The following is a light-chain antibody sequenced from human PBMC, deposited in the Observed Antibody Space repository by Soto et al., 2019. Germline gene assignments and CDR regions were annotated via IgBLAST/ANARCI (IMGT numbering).Light chain of an antibody. J-gene: IGKJ1*01. CDR2: SAS. CDR3: QQSHNTPRT. Sequence: IVMTQSPDFLALSLSERSTINCKSSQSVLYSSNNKNYLACYQQKPGKAPKLLIYSASSLHGGVPSRFSGSGSGIDFTLTISSLQPEDFATYYCQQSHNTPRTFGQGTKVDI. V-gene: IGKV4-1*01. CDR1: QSVLYSSNNKNY.